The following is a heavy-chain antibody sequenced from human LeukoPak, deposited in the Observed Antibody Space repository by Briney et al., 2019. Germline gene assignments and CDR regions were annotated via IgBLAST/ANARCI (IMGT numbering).Heavy chain of an antibody. J-gene: IGHJ5*02. V-gene: IGHV1-69*04. Sequence: GSSVKVSCKASGGTFSSYAISWVRQAPGQGLEWMGRIIPILGIANYAQKFQGRVTITADKSTSTAYMELSSLRSEDTAVYYCAFSGPIVGSSGYLNWFDPWGQGTLVTVSS. CDR1: GGTFSSYA. CDR2: IIPILGIA. CDR3: AFSGPIVGSSGYLNWFDP. D-gene: IGHD3-22*01.